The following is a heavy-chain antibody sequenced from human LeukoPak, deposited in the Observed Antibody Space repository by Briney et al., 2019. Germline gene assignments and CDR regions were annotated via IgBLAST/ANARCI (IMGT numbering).Heavy chain of an antibody. CDR3: AKEGTLYSGYYYYMDV. D-gene: IGHD5-12*01. Sequence: GGSLRLSCAASGFTFSSYGMHWVRQAPGKGLEWVAVISYDGSNKYYADSVEGRFTISRDNSKNTLYLQMNSLRAEDTAVYYCAKEGTLYSGYYYYMDVWGKGTTVTVSS. V-gene: IGHV3-30*18. CDR2: ISYDGSNK. J-gene: IGHJ6*03. CDR1: GFTFSSYG.